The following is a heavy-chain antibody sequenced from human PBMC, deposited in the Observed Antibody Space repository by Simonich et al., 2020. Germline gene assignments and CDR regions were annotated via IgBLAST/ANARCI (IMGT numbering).Heavy chain of an antibody. CDR1: GGSISSYY. J-gene: IGHJ4*02. V-gene: IGHV4-59*08. CDR2: ISYSGST. Sequence: QVQLQESGPGLVKPSETLSLTCTVSGGSISSYYWSWIRQPPGKGLEWIGYISYSGSTNHNPSLKSRVTISVDTSKNQFSLKLSSVTAADTDVYYCARHDRWLQFYFDYWGQGTLVTVSS. D-gene: IGHD5-12*01. CDR3: ARHDRWLQFYFDY.